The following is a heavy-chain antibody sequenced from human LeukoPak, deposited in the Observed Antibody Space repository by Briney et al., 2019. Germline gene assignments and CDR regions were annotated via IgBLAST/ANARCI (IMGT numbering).Heavy chain of an antibody. Sequence: KSGGSLRLSCAASGFTFGNAWMSWVRQAPGKGLEWVGRIKSKTDGGTTDYAAPVKGRFTISRDDSKNTLYLQMNSLKTEDTAVYYCTTDGGYDYVWGSFPSAFDIWGQGTMVTVSS. J-gene: IGHJ3*02. CDR2: IKSKTDGGTT. CDR1: GFTFGNAW. V-gene: IGHV3-15*01. CDR3: TTDGGYDYVWGSFPSAFDI. D-gene: IGHD3-16*01.